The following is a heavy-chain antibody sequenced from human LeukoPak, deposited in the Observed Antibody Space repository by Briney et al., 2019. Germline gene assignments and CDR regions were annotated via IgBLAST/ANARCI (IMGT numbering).Heavy chain of an antibody. J-gene: IGHJ1*01. Sequence: GGSLRLSCSASGFIFSGYAMNWVRQAPGKGLEWVSYISSTSRTIYYADSVKGRFTISRDDAKNSLYLQMNSLRAADTAVYYCARANTYYFDTSTGYCVENFHHWGQGTLVTVSS. D-gene: IGHD3-22*01. CDR1: GFIFSGYA. CDR3: ARANTYYFDTSTGYCVENFHH. CDR2: ISSTSRTI. V-gene: IGHV3-48*01.